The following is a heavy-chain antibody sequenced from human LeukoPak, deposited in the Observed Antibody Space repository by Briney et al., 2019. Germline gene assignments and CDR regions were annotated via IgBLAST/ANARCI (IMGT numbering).Heavy chain of an antibody. CDR2: INPNSGGT. D-gene: IGHD1-26*01. CDR1: GGTFSSYA. J-gene: IGHJ3*02. V-gene: IGHV1-2*02. CDR3: ASWYIVGAIDAFDI. Sequence: ASVKVSCKASGGTFSSYAISWVRQAPGQGLEWMGWINPNSGGTNYAQKFQGRVTMTRDTSISTAYMELSRLRSDDTAVYYCASWYIVGAIDAFDIWGQGTMVTVSS.